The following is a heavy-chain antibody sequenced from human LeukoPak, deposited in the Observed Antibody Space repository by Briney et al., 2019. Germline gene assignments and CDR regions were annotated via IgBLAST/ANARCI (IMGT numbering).Heavy chain of an antibody. CDR2: IGTGGSPI. D-gene: IGHD3-22*01. Sequence: GGSLRLSCAASGFTFSSYEMNWVRQAPGKGLEWVSYIGTGGSPISYADSVKGRFTVSRDNPNNSLYLQMNSLRAEDTAVYYCASFYDRSGRDYWGQGTGVSVS. J-gene: IGHJ4*02. V-gene: IGHV3-48*03. CDR1: GFTFSSYE. CDR3: ASFYDRSGRDY.